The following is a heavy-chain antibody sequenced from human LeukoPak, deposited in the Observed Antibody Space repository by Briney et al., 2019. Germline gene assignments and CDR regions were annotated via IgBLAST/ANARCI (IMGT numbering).Heavy chain of an antibody. CDR3: ANRRWGDYRNFDY. Sequence: GASVKVSCKASGYTFTSYDINWVRQATGQGLEWMGWMNPNSGNTGYAQKFQGRVTITRNTSISTAYMELSSLRSEDTAVYYCANRRWGDYRNFDYWGQGTLVTVSS. V-gene: IGHV1-8*01. D-gene: IGHD4-17*01. J-gene: IGHJ4*02. CDR2: MNPNSGNT. CDR1: GYTFTSYD.